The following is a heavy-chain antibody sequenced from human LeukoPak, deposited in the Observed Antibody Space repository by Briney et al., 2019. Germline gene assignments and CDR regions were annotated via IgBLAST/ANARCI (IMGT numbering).Heavy chain of an antibody. Sequence: PGGSLRLSCAASGFTFSDYYMSWIRQAPGKGLEWVSYISSRSSYTNYADSVKGRFTISRDNAKNSLYLQMNSLRAEDTAVYYCAREKRYYYDSSGYYFQYYFDYWGQGTLVTVSS. CDR3: AREKRYYYDSSGYYFQYYFDY. V-gene: IGHV3-11*05. J-gene: IGHJ4*02. CDR2: ISSRSSYT. CDR1: GFTFSDYY. D-gene: IGHD3-22*01.